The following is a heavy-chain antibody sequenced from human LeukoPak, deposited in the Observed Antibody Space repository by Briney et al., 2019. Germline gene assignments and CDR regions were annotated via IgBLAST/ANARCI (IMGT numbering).Heavy chain of an antibody. D-gene: IGHD4-17*01. CDR3: AKENYGDSTGGRFQH. Sequence: GGSLRLSCAASGFTFSSYAMSWVRQTPVKGLEWVSVISGSCGSTYYADSVKGRFTISRVNSKNTLYLQMNGLRAEDTAVYYCAKENYGDSTGGRFQHWGQGTLVTVSS. CDR1: GFTFSSYA. CDR2: ISGSCGST. V-gene: IGHV3-23*01. J-gene: IGHJ1*01.